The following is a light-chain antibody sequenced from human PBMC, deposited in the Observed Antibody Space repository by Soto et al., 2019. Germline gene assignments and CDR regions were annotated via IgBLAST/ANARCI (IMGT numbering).Light chain of an antibody. J-gene: IGKJ1*01. V-gene: IGKV1-39*01. Sequence: IQLTQSPSSLFASVGDRVTITCRASQGISSYLNWYQQKPGKAPNLLIYTASSLESGVPSRFSGSGSGTDFTLTITSLQPEDFATYFCQQSYSRPRTFGQGTKVEIK. CDR1: QGISSY. CDR3: QQSYSRPRT. CDR2: TAS.